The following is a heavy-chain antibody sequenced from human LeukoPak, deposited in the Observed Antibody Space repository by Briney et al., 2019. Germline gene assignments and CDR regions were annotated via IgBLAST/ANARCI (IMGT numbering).Heavy chain of an antibody. CDR2: IIPILGIA. J-gene: IGHJ5*02. D-gene: IGHD5/OR15-5a*01. Sequence: SVKVSCKASGGTFSSYAISWVRQAPGQGLEWMGRIIPILGIANYAQKFQGGVTITADKSTSTAYMELSSLRSEDTAVYYCARCPRTQNWFDPWGQGTLVTVSS. CDR3: ARCPRTQNWFDP. V-gene: IGHV1-69*04. CDR1: GGTFSSYA.